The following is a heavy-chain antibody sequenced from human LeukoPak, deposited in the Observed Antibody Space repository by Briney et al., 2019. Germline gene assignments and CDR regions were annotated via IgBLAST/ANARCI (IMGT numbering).Heavy chain of an antibody. Sequence: GGSLRLSCEASGFAFSSYGMHWVRQAPGKGLEWVAVMSYDGSNKYYADSVKGRFTISRDNSKNTLYLQMNSLRAEDTAVYYCAKEHGGYSSSWYRSYFDYWGQGTLVTVSS. CDR3: AKEHGGYSSSWYRSYFDY. V-gene: IGHV3-30*18. CDR1: GFAFSSYG. J-gene: IGHJ4*02. CDR2: MSYDGSNK. D-gene: IGHD6-13*01.